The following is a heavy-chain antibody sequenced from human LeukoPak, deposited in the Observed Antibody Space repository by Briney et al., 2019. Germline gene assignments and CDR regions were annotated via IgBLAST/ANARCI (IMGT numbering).Heavy chain of an antibody. J-gene: IGHJ4*02. CDR2: ISSSGSTI. V-gene: IGHV3-48*03. Sequence: GGSLRLSCAASGFTFSSYEMNWVRQAPGKGLEWVSYISSSGSTIYYADSVKGRFTISGDNAKNSLYLQMNSLRAEDTAVYYCARDRIAMVRGDGTFDYWGQGTLVTVSS. D-gene: IGHD3-10*01. CDR3: ARDRIAMVRGDGTFDY. CDR1: GFTFSSYE.